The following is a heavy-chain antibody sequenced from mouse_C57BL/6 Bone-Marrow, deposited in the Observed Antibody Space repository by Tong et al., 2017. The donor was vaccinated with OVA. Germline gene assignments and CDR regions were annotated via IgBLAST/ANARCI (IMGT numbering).Heavy chain of an antibody. D-gene: IGHD2-3*01. J-gene: IGHJ3*01. CDR2: IYPGDGDT. CDR1: GYTFTSYW. CDR3: AREQMMVTTFAY. V-gene: IGHV1-87*01. Sequence: VQLQESGAELARPGASVKLSCKASGYTFTSYWMQWVKQRPGQGLEWIGAIYPGDGDTRYTQKFKGKATLTADKSSSTAYMQLSSLASEDSAVYFCAREQMMVTTFAYWGQGTLVTVSA.